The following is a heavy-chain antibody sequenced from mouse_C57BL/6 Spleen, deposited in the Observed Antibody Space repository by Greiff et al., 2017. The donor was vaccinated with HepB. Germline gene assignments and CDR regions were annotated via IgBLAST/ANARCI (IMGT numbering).Heavy chain of an antibody. CDR3: TGAHYFDY. CDR2: IRLKSDNYAT. J-gene: IGHJ2*01. Sequence: DVMLVESGGGLVQPGGSMKLSCVASGFTFSNYWMNWVRQSPEKGLEWVAQIRLKSDNYATHYAESVKGRFTISRDDSKSSVYLQMNNLRAEDTGIYYCTGAHYFDYWGQGTTLTVSS. V-gene: IGHV6-3*01. CDR1: GFTFSNYW.